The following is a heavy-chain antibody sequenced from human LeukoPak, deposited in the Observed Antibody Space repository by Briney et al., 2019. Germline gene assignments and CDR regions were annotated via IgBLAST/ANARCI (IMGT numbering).Heavy chain of an antibody. CDR3: ARGPLTTSGRSLGY. CDR1: GLTFSTYW. Sequence: AGGSLRLSCAASGLTFSTYWMHWVRQAPGRGLVWVSSINSDGSSTSYADSVKGRFTISRDNAKNTLYLQMNSLRAEDTAVYYCARGPLTTSGRSLGYWGQGTLVTVSS. CDR2: INSDGSST. D-gene: IGHD4-17*01. J-gene: IGHJ4*02. V-gene: IGHV3-74*01.